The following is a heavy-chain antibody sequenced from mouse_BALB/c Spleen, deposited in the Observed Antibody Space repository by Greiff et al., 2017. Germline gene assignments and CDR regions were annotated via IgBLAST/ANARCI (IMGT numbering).Heavy chain of an antibody. D-gene: IGHD2-10*01. V-gene: IGHV1-26*01. CDR1: GYSFTGYY. CDR2: VNPNNGGT. CDR3: ASPYYGNPAWFAY. Sequence: VQLKQSGPDLVKPGASVKISCKASGYSFTGYYMHWVKQSHGKSLEWIGRVNPNNGGTSYNQKFKGKAILTVDKSSSTAYMELRSLTSEDSAVYYCASPYYGNPAWFAYWGQGTLVTVSA. J-gene: IGHJ3*01.